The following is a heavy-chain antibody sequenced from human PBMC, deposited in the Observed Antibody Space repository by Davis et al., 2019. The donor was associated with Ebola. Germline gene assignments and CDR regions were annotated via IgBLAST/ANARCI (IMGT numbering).Heavy chain of an antibody. Sequence: GGSLRLSCAASGFTFSSNAMSWVRQAPGKGLEWVSAVSASGGATYYADSVKGRFTISRDNSKNTLYLQMNSLRAEDTAVYYCAKVISPDYDFWSGYLFYYYGMDVWGQGTTVTVSS. D-gene: IGHD3-3*01. CDR3: AKVISPDYDFWSGYLFYYYGMDV. V-gene: IGHV3-23*01. CDR1: GFTFSSNA. CDR2: VSASGGAT. J-gene: IGHJ6*02.